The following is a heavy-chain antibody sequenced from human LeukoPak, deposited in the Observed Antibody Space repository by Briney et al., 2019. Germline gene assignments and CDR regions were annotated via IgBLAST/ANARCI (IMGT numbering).Heavy chain of an antibody. Sequence: GSLRLSCAASGFTFSSYAMSWVRQAPGKGLEWVSAISGSGGSTYYADSVKGRFTISRDNSKNTLYLQMNSLRAEDTAVYYCALLTDCSSTSCYALDYWGQGTLVTVSS. D-gene: IGHD2-2*01. CDR1: GFTFSSYA. V-gene: IGHV3-23*01. CDR2: ISGSGGST. CDR3: ALLTDCSSTSCYALDY. J-gene: IGHJ4*02.